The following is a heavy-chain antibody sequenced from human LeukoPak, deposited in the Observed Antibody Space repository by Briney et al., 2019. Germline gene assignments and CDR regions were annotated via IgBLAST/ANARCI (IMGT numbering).Heavy chain of an antibody. D-gene: IGHD2-2*01. J-gene: IGHJ4*02. CDR1: GFTFSSYE. CDR3: ARGARRYCSSTSCRPPFDY. CDR2: ISSSGSTI. V-gene: IGHV3-48*03. Sequence: PGGSLRLSCAASGFTFSSYEMNRVRQAPGKGLEWVSYISSSGSTIYYADSVKGRFTISRDNAENSLYLQMNSLRAEDTAVYYCARGARRYCSSTSCRPPFDYWGQGTLVTVSS.